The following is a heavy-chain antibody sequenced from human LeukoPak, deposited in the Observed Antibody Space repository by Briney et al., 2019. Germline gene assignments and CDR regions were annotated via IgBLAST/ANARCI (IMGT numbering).Heavy chain of an antibody. J-gene: IGHJ4*02. V-gene: IGHV3-53*01. D-gene: IGHD3-22*01. CDR2: TYSGGST. CDR3: VRARGYDSSGYYYAYFDY. Sequence: GGSLRLSCAASGFTVSSNYMSWVRQAPGKGLEWVSVTYSGGSTYYADSVKGRFTISRDNSKNTLYLQMNSLRAEDTAVYYCVRARGYDSSGYYYAYFDYWGQGTLVTVSS. CDR1: GFTVSSNY.